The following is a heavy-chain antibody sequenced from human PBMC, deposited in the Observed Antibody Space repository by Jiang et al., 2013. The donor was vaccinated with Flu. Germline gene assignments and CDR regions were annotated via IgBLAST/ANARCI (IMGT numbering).Heavy chain of an antibody. Sequence: GAEVKKPGASVKVSCKASGYTFTGYYMHWVRQAPGQGLEWMGWINPNSGGTNYAQKFQGRVTMTRDTSISTAYMELSRLRSDDTAVYYCARSPLVVATTDFDYWGQGTLVTVSS. CDR1: GYTFTGYY. CDR3: ARSPLVVATTDFDY. D-gene: IGHD5-12*01. J-gene: IGHJ4*02. V-gene: IGHV1-2*02. CDR2: INPNSGGT.